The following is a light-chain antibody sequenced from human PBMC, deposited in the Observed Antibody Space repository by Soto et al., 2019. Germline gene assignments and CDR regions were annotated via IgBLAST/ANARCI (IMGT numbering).Light chain of an antibody. CDR3: QQFSSYPLT. CDR2: CAS. Sequence: IVITQAAATLSVSPGERATLSCRASQSVSSNLAWYQQKPGQAPRLLIYCASSRATGIPDRFSGGGSGTDFTLTISRLEPEDFAVYYCQQFSSYPLTFGGGTKV. CDR1: QSVSSN. V-gene: IGKV3-20*01. J-gene: IGKJ4*01.